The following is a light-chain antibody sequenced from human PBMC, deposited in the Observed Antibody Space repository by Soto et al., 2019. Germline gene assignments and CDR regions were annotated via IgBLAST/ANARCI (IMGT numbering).Light chain of an antibody. CDR1: SSDVGAYNY. Sequence: QSVLTQPASVSGSPGQSITISCTGTSSDVGAYNYVSWYQQHPGKAPKLMIFEVSDRPSGVSNRFSGSTSGNTASLTISGLQAEDEADYYCSSYTSSNTLVFGGGTQLTVL. J-gene: IGLJ2*01. CDR3: SSYTSSNTLV. CDR2: EVS. V-gene: IGLV2-14*01.